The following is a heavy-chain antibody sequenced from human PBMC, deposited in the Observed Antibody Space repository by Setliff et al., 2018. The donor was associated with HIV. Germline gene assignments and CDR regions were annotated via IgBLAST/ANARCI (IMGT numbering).Heavy chain of an antibody. D-gene: IGHD2-21*01. Sequence: PSETLSLTCTVYGGSISSSNFYWVWIRQSPGKGLEWIGSIYYTGTTNYNPSLKSRVTISVETSKVQFSPKLNSVTVVDTAVYFCARLKRDGTYFFDFWGQGTLVTVSS. J-gene: IGHJ4*02. V-gene: IGHV4-39*01. CDR2: IYYTGTT. CDR3: ARLKRDGTYFFDF. CDR1: GGSISSSNFY.